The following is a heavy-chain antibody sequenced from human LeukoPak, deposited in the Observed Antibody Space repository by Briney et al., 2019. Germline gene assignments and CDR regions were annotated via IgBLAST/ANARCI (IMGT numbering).Heavy chain of an antibody. CDR2: ISGSGGST. Sequence: GGSLRLSCAASGFTFSSYGMHWVRQAPGKGLEWVSDISGSGGSTYYADSVKGRFTISRDNSKNTLYLQMNSLRAEDTAVYYCAKLPRIASDIWGQGTMVTVSS. CDR1: GFTFSSYG. J-gene: IGHJ3*02. CDR3: AKLPRIASDI. V-gene: IGHV3-23*01.